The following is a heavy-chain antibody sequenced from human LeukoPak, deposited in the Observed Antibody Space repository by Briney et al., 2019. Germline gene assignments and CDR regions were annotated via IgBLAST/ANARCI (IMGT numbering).Heavy chain of an antibody. CDR3: AKDKYYASGSEIDY. V-gene: IGHV3-9*01. D-gene: IGHD3-10*01. CDR1: GFTFDDYR. J-gene: IGHJ4*02. CDR2: ISWSSGSI. Sequence: GGSLRLSCAASGFTFDDYRMHWVRQAPGKGLEWVSGISWSSGSIHYADSVMGRFTISRDNAKNSLYLQMNSLRAEDTALYYCAKDKYYASGSEIDYWGQGTLVTVSS.